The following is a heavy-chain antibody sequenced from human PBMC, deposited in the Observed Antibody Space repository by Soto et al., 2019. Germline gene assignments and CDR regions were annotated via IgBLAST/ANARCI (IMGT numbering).Heavy chain of an antibody. D-gene: IGHD3-22*01. J-gene: IGHJ4*02. CDR2: ISYDGSNK. V-gene: IGHV3-30-3*01. CDR1: GFTFSSYA. Sequence: GGSLRLSCAASGFTFSSYAMHWVRQAPGKGLEWVAVISYDGSNKYYADSVKGRFTISRDNSKNTLYLQMNSLRAEDTAVYYCARVVITMIVGDFDYWGQGTLVTVSS. CDR3: ARVVITMIVGDFDY.